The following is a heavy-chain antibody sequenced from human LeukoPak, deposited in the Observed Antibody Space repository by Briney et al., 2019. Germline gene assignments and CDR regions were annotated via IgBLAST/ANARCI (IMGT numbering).Heavy chain of an antibody. D-gene: IGHD6-13*01. V-gene: IGHV6-1*01. CDR3: AREVHSSSENYFDY. J-gene: IGHJ4*02. CDR1: GDSVASNSAA. Sequence: SQTLSLTCAISGDSVASNSAAWNWIRQSPSRGLEWLGRTYYRSKWYNDYAVSVKSRITITPDTSKNQFSLQLNSVTPEDTAVYYCAREVHSSSENYFDYWGQGTLVTVSS. CDR2: TYYRSKWYN.